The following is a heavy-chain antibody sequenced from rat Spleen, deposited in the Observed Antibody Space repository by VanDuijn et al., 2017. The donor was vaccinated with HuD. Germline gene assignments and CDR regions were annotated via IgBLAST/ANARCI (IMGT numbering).Heavy chain of an antibody. V-gene: IGHV5-29*01. J-gene: IGHJ2*01. CDR2: ISYDGSST. CDR3: ARHPWGD. D-gene: IGHD1-7*01. Sequence: EVQLVESDGGLVQPGRSLKLSCAGSGFTFSDYYMAWVRQAPTQGLEWVATISYDGSSTYYRDSVTGRFTISRDNAKSTLYLQMDSLRSEDTATYYCARHPWGDWGQGVMVTVSS. CDR1: GFTFSDYY.